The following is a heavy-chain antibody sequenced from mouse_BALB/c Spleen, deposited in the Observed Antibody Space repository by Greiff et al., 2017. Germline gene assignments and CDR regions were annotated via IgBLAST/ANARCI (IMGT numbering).Heavy chain of an antibody. CDR3: ARAPSTAFYYFDY. CDR2: IRNKANGYTT. CDR1: GFTFTDYY. Sequence: EVQLVESGGGLVQPGGSLRLSCATSGFTFTDYYMSWVRQPPGKALEWLGFIRNKANGYTTEYSASVKGRFTISRDNSQSILYLQMNTLRAEDSATYYCARAPSTAFYYFDYWGQGTTLTVSS. D-gene: IGHD1-2*01. V-gene: IGHV7-3*02. J-gene: IGHJ2*01.